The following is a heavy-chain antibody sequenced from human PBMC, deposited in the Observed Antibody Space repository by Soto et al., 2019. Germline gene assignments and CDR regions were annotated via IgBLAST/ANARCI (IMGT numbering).Heavy chain of an antibody. V-gene: IGHV4-39*01. Sequence: SETLSLTCAVSGGSISSSSYYWGWIRQPPGKGLEWIGSIYYSGSTYYNPSLKSRVTISVDTSKNQFSLKLSSVTAADTAVYYCARLGGSYAVPHFDYWGQGTLVTVSS. J-gene: IGHJ4*02. CDR1: GGSISSSSYY. CDR3: ARLGGSYAVPHFDY. D-gene: IGHD1-26*01. CDR2: IYYSGST.